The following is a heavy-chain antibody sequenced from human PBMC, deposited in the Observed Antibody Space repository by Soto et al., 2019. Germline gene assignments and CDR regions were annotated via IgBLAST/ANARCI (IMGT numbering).Heavy chain of an antibody. D-gene: IGHD3-10*01. CDR1: GGSINNFS. J-gene: IGHJ5*02. CDR3: ARDQGVVITADSWCEP. CDR2: IFGNGGN. Sequence: NPAETLSLTCTVSGGSINNFSWSWLRQPAGKGLEWIGSIFGNGGNNYSPSFKSRVTMSMDTSTHQFSLRLMSVTATDTAVYFCARDQGVVITADSWCEPWGQGNLFITSS. V-gene: IGHV4-4*07.